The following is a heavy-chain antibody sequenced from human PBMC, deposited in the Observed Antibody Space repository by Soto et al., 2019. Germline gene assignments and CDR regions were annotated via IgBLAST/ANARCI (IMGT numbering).Heavy chain of an antibody. D-gene: IGHD2-2*01. CDR3: ARDSRTSWPFNYYYFYMDV. Sequence: QVQLVEFGGGLVKPGGSLRLSCAASGFTFSDYYMSWIRQAPGKGLEWVSYISSSGSTIYYADSVKGRFTISRDNAKNSLYLQMNSLRAEDTAVYYCARDSRTSWPFNYYYFYMDVWGKGTTVTVSS. CDR2: ISSSGSTI. CDR1: GFTFSDYY. V-gene: IGHV3-11*01. J-gene: IGHJ6*03.